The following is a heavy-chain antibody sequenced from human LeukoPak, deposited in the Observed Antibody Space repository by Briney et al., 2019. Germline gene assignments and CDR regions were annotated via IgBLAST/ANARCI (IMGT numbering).Heavy chain of an antibody. Sequence: GGSLRLSCAASGFTFSSYSMNWVRQAPGKGLEWVSYISSRSSSIYYADSVKGRFTISRDNAKNSLYLQMNSLRDEDTAVYYCAREMTGSAVIDYWGQGTLVTVSS. CDR3: AREMTGSAVIDY. V-gene: IGHV3-48*02. D-gene: IGHD2-21*01. CDR2: ISSRSSSI. CDR1: GFTFSSYS. J-gene: IGHJ4*02.